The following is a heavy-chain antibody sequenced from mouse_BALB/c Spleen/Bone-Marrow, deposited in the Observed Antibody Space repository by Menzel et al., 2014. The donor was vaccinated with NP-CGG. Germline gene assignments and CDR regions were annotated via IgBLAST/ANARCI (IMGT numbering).Heavy chain of an antibody. D-gene: IGHD1-1*02. Sequence: EVQLVESGGGLVQPGGSLILSCAPSGFTFTDYYMNWVRQPPGKALEWLGFIRNKANGYTTEYSASVKGRFTISRDNSQSILYLQMNTLRAEDSATYYCARDKGGILFDYWGQGTTLTVSS. V-gene: IGHV7-3*02. J-gene: IGHJ2*01. CDR1: GFTFTDYY. CDR2: IRNKANGYTT. CDR3: ARDKGGILFDY.